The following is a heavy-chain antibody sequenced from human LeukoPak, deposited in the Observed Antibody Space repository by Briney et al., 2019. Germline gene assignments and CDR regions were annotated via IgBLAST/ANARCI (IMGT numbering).Heavy chain of an antibody. CDR1: GFTFSSYA. CDR2: ISGSGGST. V-gene: IGHV3-23*01. D-gene: IGHD6-19*01. Sequence: GGSLRLSCAASGFTFSSYAMSWVRQAPGKGLEWVSAISGSGGSTYYADSVKGRFTISRDNSKNTLYLQMNSLRAEDTAVYYCAKAQGGGGYSSGWYGLGVDYGAQGTLVTFSS. CDR3: AKAQGGGGYSSGWYGLGVDY. J-gene: IGHJ4*02.